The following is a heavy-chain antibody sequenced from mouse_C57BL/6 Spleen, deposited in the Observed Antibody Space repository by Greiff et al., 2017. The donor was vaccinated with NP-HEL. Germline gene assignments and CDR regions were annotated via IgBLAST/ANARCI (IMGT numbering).Heavy chain of an antibody. CDR2: ISSGGSYT. Sequence: DVKLVESGGDLVKPGGSLKLSCAASGFTFSSYGMSWVRQTPDKRLEWVATISSGGSYTYYPDSVKGRFTISRDNAKNTLYLQMSSLKSEDTAMYYCARHPLRVYAMDYWGQGTSVTVSS. CDR1: GFTFSSYG. CDR3: ARHPLRVYAMDY. V-gene: IGHV5-6*02. J-gene: IGHJ4*01. D-gene: IGHD2-12*01.